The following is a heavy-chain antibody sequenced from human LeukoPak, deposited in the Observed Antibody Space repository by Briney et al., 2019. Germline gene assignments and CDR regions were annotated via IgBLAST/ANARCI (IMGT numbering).Heavy chain of an antibody. CDR1: GFTFSSYG. CDR2: ISYDGENK. Sequence: GGSLRLSCAASGFTFSSYGMHWVRQAPGKGLEWVAVISYDGENKYYADSVKGRFTISRDNSKSTLYVQMNSLRAEDTAVYYCAKGPNCYDSSGYGPVGYWGQGTLVTVSS. D-gene: IGHD3-22*01. V-gene: IGHV3-30*18. J-gene: IGHJ4*02. CDR3: AKGPNCYDSSGYGPVGY.